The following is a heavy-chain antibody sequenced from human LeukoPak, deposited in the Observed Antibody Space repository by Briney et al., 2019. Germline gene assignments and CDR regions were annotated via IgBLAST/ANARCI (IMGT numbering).Heavy chain of an antibody. V-gene: IGHV3-7*01. Sequence: PGGSLRLSCAASGFTFSNYWMSWVRQAPGKGPEWVAHINKDGSEIYYVDSVKGRFTISRDNAKSSLPLQMNSLRVEDTAVYYCARDKVTYWGQGILVTVSS. J-gene: IGHJ4*02. CDR3: ARDKVTY. CDR2: INKDGSEI. CDR1: GFTFSNYW.